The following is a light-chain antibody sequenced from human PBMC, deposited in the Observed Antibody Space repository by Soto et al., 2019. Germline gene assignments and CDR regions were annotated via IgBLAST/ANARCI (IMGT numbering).Light chain of an antibody. J-gene: IGKJ4*01. CDR3: QQYGSSPRLT. Sequence: EIVLTQSPGTLPLSPGERATLSCRASQSVSSSYLAWYQQKPGQAPRLLIYGASSRATGIPDRFSGSGSGTDFTLTISRLEPEDFAVYYCQQYGSSPRLTFGGGTKVEIK. CDR2: GAS. V-gene: IGKV3-20*01. CDR1: QSVSSSY.